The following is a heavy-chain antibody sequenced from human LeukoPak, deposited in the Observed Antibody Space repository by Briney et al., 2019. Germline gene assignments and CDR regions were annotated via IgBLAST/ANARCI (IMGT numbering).Heavy chain of an antibody. CDR2: IIPIFGTA. J-gene: IGHJ6*03. CDR1: GGTFSSYA. CDR3: ARIPRGYSGYDGNYYMDI. Sequence: SVKVSCKASGGTFSSYAISWVRQAPGQGLEWMGGIIPIFGTANYAQKFQGRVTITADESTSTAYMELSSLRSEDTAVYYCARIPRGYSGYDGNYYMDIWGKGTTVTVSS. V-gene: IGHV1-69*01. D-gene: IGHD5-12*01.